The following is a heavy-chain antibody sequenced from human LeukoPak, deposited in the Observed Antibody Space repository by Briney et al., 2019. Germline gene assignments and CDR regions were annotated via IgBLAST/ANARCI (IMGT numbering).Heavy chain of an antibody. CDR1: GYTFNTND. Sequence: ASVKVSCKASGYTFNTNDINWVRQAPGQGLEWMGWISPYNGNTNYAQNLQGRVTMTTDTSTNTAYMELRSLRSDDTAVYYCAKVRILAGSDYWGQGTLVTVSS. J-gene: IGHJ4*02. V-gene: IGHV1-18*01. CDR3: AKVRILAGSDY. D-gene: IGHD2-15*01. CDR2: ISPYNGNT.